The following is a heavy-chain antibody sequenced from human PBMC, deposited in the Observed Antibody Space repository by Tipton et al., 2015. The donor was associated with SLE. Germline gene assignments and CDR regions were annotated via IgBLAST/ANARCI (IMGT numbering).Heavy chain of an antibody. Sequence: SLRLSCAASGFTFSSYDMHWVRQGTGKGLEWVSAIGTAGDTYYPGSVKGRFTLSRDNAKHSLYLEMTYRRAGDTAVYYCARETFESRGFGTFDIWGLGTMVIVSS. CDR1: GFTFSSYD. CDR2: IGTAGDT. J-gene: IGHJ3*02. V-gene: IGHV3-13*01. D-gene: IGHD1-14*01. CDR3: ARETFESRGFGTFDI.